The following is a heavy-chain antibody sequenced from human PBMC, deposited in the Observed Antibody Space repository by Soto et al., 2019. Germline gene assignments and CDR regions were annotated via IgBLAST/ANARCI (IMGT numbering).Heavy chain of an antibody. D-gene: IGHD6-6*01. CDR1: GYTFTSYA. CDR2: INAGNGNT. CDR3: ARAHRGIAARPGWYFDL. V-gene: IGHV1-3*01. Sequence: QVQLVQSGAEVKKPGASVKVSCKASGYTFTSYAMHWVLQAPGQRLEWMGWINAGNGNTKYSHKFQGRVTITRDTYASTAYMEMSSLRSEYTAVYYCARAHRGIAARPGWYFDLWGRGTLVTVSS. J-gene: IGHJ2*01.